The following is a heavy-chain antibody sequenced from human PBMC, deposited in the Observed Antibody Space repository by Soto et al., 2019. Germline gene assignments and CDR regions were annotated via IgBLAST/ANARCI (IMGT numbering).Heavy chain of an antibody. V-gene: IGHV3-30*03. J-gene: IGHJ4*02. Sequence: QVQLVESGGGVVQPGRSLRLSCAASGFTFSSYGMHWVRQAPGKGLEWVAVISYDGSNKYYADSVKGRFTISRDNSKNTLYLQMNSLRDEDTAVYYCVSSYGSIHFDYWGQGTLVTVSS. CDR2: ISYDGSNK. D-gene: IGHD5-18*01. CDR3: VSSYGSIHFDY. CDR1: GFTFSSYG.